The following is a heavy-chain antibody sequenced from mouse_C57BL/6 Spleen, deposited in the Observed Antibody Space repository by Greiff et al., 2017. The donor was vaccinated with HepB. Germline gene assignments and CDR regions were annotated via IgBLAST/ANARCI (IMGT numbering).Heavy chain of an antibody. D-gene: IGHD2-12*01. Sequence: DVKLVESGGGLVKPGGSLKLSFAASGFTFSDYGIHGVLQPPEKGLVWVEYISRGISTINYADTVKGRFTISRDNYKNTLFLKMTSLRSEDTAMYYCARSVLRRGYAMDYWGQGTSVTVSS. CDR3: ARSVLRRGYAMDY. CDR2: ISRGISTI. CDR1: GFTFSDYG. J-gene: IGHJ4*01. V-gene: IGHV5-17*01.